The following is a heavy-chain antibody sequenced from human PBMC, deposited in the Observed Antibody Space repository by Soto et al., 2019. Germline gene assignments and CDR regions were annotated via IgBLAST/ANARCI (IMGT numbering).Heavy chain of an antibody. CDR3: AREHRREFDY. J-gene: IGHJ4*02. CDR1: GSSISSYY. CDR2: VYSSGST. V-gene: IGHV4-59*01. Sequence: SETLSLTCTVSGSSISSYYWSWIRQPPGKGLEWIGYVYSSGSTNYTPSLKSRVTISVDTSKNQFSLKLSSVTAADTAVYYCAREHRREFDYWGQGTLVTVSS.